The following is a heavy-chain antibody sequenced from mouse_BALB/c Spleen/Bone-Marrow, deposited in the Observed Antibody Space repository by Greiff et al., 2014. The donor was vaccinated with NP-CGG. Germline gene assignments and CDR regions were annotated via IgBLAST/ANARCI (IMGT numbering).Heavy chain of an antibody. V-gene: IGHV14-3*02. CDR3: AGYDYGYYFDY. CDR2: IVPANGNT. Sequence: VQLQQSGAELVEPGASVKLSCTTSGFNIKDTYMHWVKLRPEQGLEWIGRIVPANGNTKYAPKFQGKATITADTSSNTAYLQLSSLTSEDTAVYFCAGYDYGYYFDYWGQGTTLTVSS. D-gene: IGHD2-4*01. CDR1: GFNIKDTY. J-gene: IGHJ2*01.